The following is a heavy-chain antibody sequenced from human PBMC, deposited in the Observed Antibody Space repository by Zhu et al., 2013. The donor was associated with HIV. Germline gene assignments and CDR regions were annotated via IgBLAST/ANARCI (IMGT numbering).Heavy chain of an antibody. CDR1: GGTFSSYA. J-gene: IGHJ6*02. CDR3: ARELDIVATVGEYYYGMDV. D-gene: IGHD5-12*01. Sequence: QVQLVQSGAEVKKPGSSVKVSCKASGGTFSSYAISWVRQAPGQGLEWMGGIIPIFGTANYAQKFQGRVTITADESTSTAYMELSSLRSEDTAVYYCARELDIVATVGEYYYGMDVWGQGTTVTVSS. V-gene: IGHV1-69*01. CDR2: IIPIFGTA.